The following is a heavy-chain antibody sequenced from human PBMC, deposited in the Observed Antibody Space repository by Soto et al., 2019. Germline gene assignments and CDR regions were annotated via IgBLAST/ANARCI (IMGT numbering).Heavy chain of an antibody. V-gene: IGHV1-18*01. Sequence: QVQLVQSGAEVKKPGASVKVSCKASGYTFTSYGISWVRQAPGQGLEWMGWISAYNGNTNYAQKFQGRVTMTRDTSISTAYMELSRLRSDDTAVYYCARDEHSYGLGYWGQGTLVTVSS. CDR3: ARDEHSYGLGY. CDR1: GYTFTSYG. D-gene: IGHD5-18*01. J-gene: IGHJ4*02. CDR2: ISAYNGNT.